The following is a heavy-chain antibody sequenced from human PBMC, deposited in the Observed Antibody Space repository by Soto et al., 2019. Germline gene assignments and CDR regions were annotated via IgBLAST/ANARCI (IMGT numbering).Heavy chain of an antibody. CDR3: AREVEGRLGTGGIAAAGTPWRDYYYYGMDV. CDR2: IIPIFGTA. J-gene: IGHJ6*02. V-gene: IGHV1-69*13. Sequence: SVKVSCKASGGTFSSYAISWVRQAPGQGLEWMGGIIPIFGTAKYAQKFQGRVTITADESTSTAYMELSSLRSEDTAVYYCAREVEGRLGTGGIAAAGTPWRDYYYYGMDVWDQGTTVTVSS. CDR1: GGTFSSYA. D-gene: IGHD6-13*01.